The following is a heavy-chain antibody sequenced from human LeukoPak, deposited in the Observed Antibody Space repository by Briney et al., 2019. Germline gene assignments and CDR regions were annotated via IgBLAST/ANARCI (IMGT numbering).Heavy chain of an antibody. CDR2: VDHTGST. V-gene: IGHV4-59*01. J-gene: IGHJ4*02. CDR3: ARENSYGYHPTFDY. D-gene: IGHD5-18*01. Sequence: PSETLSLTCSVSDDSITMYYWTWIRQPPGKGLEWIGYVDHTGSTNFNPSLNGRVSISRDTTKNLFSLRLRSVTAADTAVYYCARENSYGYHPTFDYWGQGTLVTVSS. CDR1: DDSITMYY.